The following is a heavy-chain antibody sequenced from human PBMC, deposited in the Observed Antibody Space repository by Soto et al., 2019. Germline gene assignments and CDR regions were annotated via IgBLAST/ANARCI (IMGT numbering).Heavy chain of an antibody. J-gene: IGHJ4*02. Sequence: QITLKESGPTLVKPTQTLTLTCTFSGFSLTTSAVGVGWIRQPPGTGLEWLALLYWNDDNKYSPSLRNRLTLTQDTSKDQVVLTMTNMDPAETATYFCAHGSGWLFDYWGQGTLVTVSS. CDR2: LYWNDDN. D-gene: IGHD6-19*01. V-gene: IGHV2-5*01. CDR3: AHGSGWLFDY. CDR1: GFSLTTSAVG.